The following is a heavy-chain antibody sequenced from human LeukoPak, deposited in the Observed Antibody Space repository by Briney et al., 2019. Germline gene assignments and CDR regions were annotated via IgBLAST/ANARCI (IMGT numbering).Heavy chain of an antibody. D-gene: IGHD3-22*01. Sequence: GSLRLSCVASGFTFSSYSMNWVRQPPGKGLEWIGEIYHSGSTNYNPSLKSRVTISVDKSKNQFSLKLSSVTAADTAVYYCARAKWGPYYYDSSGYLFDYWGQGTLVTVSS. CDR1: GFTFSSYSM. CDR3: ARAKWGPYYYDSSGYLFDY. CDR2: IYHSGST. J-gene: IGHJ4*02. V-gene: IGHV4-4*02.